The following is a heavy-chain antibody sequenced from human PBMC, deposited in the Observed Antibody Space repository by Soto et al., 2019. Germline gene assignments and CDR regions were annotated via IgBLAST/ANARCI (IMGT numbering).Heavy chain of an antibody. J-gene: IGHJ4*02. D-gene: IGHD2-15*01. V-gene: IGHV3-73*01. Sequence: GGSLRLSCAASGFTFGASNLQWVRQASGKGLEWLGRIGSKGETYATTYAASVKGRFTISRDDSKKTAYLQMNNLESEDTAVYYCAKHTRLPGHFDYWGQGTLVTVSS. CDR1: GFTFGASN. CDR3: AKHTRLPGHFDY. CDR2: IGSKGETYAT.